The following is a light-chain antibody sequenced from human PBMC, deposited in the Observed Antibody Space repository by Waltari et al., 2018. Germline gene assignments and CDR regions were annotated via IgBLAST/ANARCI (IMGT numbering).Light chain of an antibody. J-gene: IGKJ4*01. CDR3: QQFHLYPLT. CDR2: KAY. V-gene: IGKV1-5*03. CDR1: QTISSW. Sequence: DVQMTQSPSTLSASVGDRVTISCRASQTISSWLAWYQQKPGKAPRLLIYKAYTLESGVSSRFSGSGAVTDFTLTISSLQPNDSATYYCQQFHLYPLTFGGGTKVEIK.